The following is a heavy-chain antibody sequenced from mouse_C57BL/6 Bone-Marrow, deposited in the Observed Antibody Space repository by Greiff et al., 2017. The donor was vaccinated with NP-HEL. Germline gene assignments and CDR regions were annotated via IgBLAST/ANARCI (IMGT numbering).Heavy chain of an antibody. D-gene: IGHD4-1*01. Sequence: QVQLKESGAELVKPGASVKMSCKASGYTFTSYWITWVKQRPGQGLEWIGDIYPGSGSTNYNEKFKSKATLTVDTSSSTAYMQLSSLTSEDSAVYCCAREPGTGYYYEDWGKGTTLTVAT. V-gene: IGHV1-55*01. CDR1: GYTFTSYW. CDR2: IYPGSGST. CDR3: AREPGTGYYYED. J-gene: IGHJ2*01.